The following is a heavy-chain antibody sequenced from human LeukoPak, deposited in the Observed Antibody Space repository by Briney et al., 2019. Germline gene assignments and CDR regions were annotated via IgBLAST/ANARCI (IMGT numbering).Heavy chain of an antibody. CDR2: IYYSGST. D-gene: IGHD5-18*01. V-gene: IGHV4-59*01. Sequence: SETLPLTCTVSGGSISIYYWSWIRQPPGKGLEWIGYIYYSGSTNYNPSLKSRVTISVDTSKNQFSLKLSSVTAADTAVYYCARGTGTAMAYGDAFDIWGQGTMVTVSS. CDR1: GGSISIYY. CDR3: ARGTGTAMAYGDAFDI. J-gene: IGHJ3*02.